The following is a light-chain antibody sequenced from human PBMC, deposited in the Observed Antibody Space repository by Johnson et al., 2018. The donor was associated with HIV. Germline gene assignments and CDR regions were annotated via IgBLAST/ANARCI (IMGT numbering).Light chain of an antibody. J-gene: IGLJ1*01. CDR1: SSNIGNNF. V-gene: IGLV1-51*01. Sequence: QPVLTQPPSVSAAPGQKVTISCSGSSSNIGNNFVSWYQQLPGRAPKLLIYDNNKRPSGIPDRFSGSKSGTSATLGITGLQTGDEADYYCGTWDSRLRVGVLGTGTKVPVL. CDR2: DNN. CDR3: GTWDSRLRVGV.